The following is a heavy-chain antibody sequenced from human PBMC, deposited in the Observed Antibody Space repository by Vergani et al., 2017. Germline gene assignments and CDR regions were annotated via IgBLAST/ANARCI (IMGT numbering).Heavy chain of an antibody. Sequence: EVQMVESGGGLVQTGGSLRLSCAASGFTFSSYAMHWVRQAPGKGLEYVSAISSNGGSTYYADSVMCRFTISRDNSKHTLYLQMSSLRAEYTAVYYCVKLSLYDFWSGTTFDYWGQGTLVTVSS. V-gene: IGHV3-64D*06. J-gene: IGHJ4*02. D-gene: IGHD3-3*01. CDR1: GFTFSSYA. CDR2: ISSNGGST. CDR3: VKLSLYDFWSGTTFDY.